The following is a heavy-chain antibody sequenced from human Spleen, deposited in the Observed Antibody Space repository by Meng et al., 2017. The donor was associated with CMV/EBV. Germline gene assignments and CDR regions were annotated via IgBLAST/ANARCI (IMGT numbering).Heavy chain of an antibody. CDR3: ARGAGTAAAEDYYYYGMDV. CDR2: IYHSGST. CDR1: GGSVSSGTFY. V-gene: IGHV4-61*01. D-gene: IGHD6-13*01. J-gene: IGHJ6*02. Sequence: SETLSLTCTVSGGSVSSGTFYWNWIRQPPGKGLEWIGYIYHSGSTIYNPSLESRVTISVDTSKSQFSLKLRSVTAADAAMYYCARGAGTAAAEDYYYYGMDVWGQGTTVTVSS.